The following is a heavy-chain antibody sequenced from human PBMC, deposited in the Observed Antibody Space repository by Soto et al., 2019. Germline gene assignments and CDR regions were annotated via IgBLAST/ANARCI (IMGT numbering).Heavy chain of an antibody. CDR1: GLTFSDYY. Sequence: PGGSLRLSCTASGLTFSDYYMSWIRQAPGKGLEWLAYISGSGSTTYYTDSVKGRFAISRDNARTSLYLQINSLRVEDSAVYYCARSSLTYFEFWGQGTLVTVSS. CDR2: ISGSGSTT. CDR3: ARSSLTYFEF. V-gene: IGHV3-11*01. J-gene: IGHJ4*02.